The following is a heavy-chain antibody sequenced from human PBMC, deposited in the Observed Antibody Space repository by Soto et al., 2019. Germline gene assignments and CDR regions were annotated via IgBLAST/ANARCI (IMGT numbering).Heavy chain of an antibody. CDR1: GGTFSSYT. D-gene: IGHD3-16*02. CDR3: AGGSYRIVTYAEYFQH. V-gene: IGHV1-69*02. J-gene: IGHJ1*01. CDR2: IIPILGIA. Sequence: GASVKVSCKASGGTFSSYTISWVRQAPGQGLEWMGRIIPILGIANYAQKFQGRVTITADKSTSTAYMELSSLRSEDTAVYYCAGGSYRIVTYAEYFQHWGQGTLVTVSS.